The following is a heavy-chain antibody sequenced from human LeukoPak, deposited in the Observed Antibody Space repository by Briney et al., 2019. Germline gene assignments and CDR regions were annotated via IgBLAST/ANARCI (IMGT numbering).Heavy chain of an antibody. Sequence: ASVKVSCKASGYTFTGYYMHWVRQAPGQGLEWMGWINPNSGGTNYAQKSQGRVTMTRDTSISTAYMELSRLRSDDTAVYYCASEYSSSWCYMDVWGKGTTVTVSS. CDR3: ASEYSSSWCYMDV. D-gene: IGHD6-6*01. CDR2: INPNSGGT. V-gene: IGHV1-2*02. CDR1: GYTFTGYY. J-gene: IGHJ6*03.